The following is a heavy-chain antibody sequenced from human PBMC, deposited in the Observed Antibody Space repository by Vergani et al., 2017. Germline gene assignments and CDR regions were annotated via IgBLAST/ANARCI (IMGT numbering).Heavy chain of an antibody. CDR2: INPNSGGT. CDR3: ARERGARSSWYDDLNYAYYGMDV. V-gene: IGHV1-2*02. CDR1: GYTFTGYY. J-gene: IGHJ6*02. Sequence: QVQLVQSGAEVKKPGASVKVSCKASGYTFTGYYMHWVRQAPGQGLEWMGWINPNSGGTNYAQKFQGRVTMTRDTSISTAYMELSRLRSEDTAVYYCARERGARSSWYDDLNYAYYGMDVWGQGTTVTVSS. D-gene: IGHD6-13*01.